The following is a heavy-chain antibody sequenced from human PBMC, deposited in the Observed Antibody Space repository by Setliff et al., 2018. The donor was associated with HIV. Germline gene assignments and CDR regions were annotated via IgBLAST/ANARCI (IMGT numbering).Heavy chain of an antibody. J-gene: IGHJ4*02. D-gene: IGHD3-22*01. CDR1: GGSFSGYH. Sequence: SETLSLTCAVYGGSFSGYHWSWIRQSPGKGLEWIGEIDHSGSTNYNPSLKRRVTMSVDTSKNQFSLKLSSVTAADTAVYYCARGGGYDRSGYYPFDYWGQGTPVTVS. CDR3: ARGGGYDRSGYYPFDY. V-gene: IGHV4-34*01. CDR2: IDHSGST.